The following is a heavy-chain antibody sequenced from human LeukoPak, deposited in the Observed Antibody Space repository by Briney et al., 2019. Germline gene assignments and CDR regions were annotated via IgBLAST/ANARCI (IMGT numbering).Heavy chain of an antibody. J-gene: IGHJ4*02. Sequence: GASVKVSCKASGGTFSSYAISWVRQAPGQGLEWMGGIIPIFGTANYAQKFQGRVTITADESTSTAYMELSSLRSEDTAVYYCARSRKSRKYSSCWNGYYFDYWGRGTLVTVSS. CDR2: IIPIFGTA. CDR3: ARSRKSRKYSSCWNGYYFDY. V-gene: IGHV1-69*13. CDR1: GGTFSSYA. D-gene: IGHD6-13*01.